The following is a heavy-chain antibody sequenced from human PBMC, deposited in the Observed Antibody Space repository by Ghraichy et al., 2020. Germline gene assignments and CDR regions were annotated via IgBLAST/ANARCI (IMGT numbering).Heavy chain of an antibody. V-gene: IGHV1-46*01. D-gene: IGHD3-10*01. CDR3: ARMAYYYGSGSYYYFDY. J-gene: IGHJ4*02. CDR2: INPSGGST. CDR1: GYTFTSHY. Sequence: ASVKVSCKASGYTFTSHYMHWVRQAPGQGLEWMGTINPSGGSTSQAQKFQGRVTMNRDTSTSTVYMELSSLRSEDTAMYYCARMAYYYGSGSYYYFDYWGQGTLVTVSS.